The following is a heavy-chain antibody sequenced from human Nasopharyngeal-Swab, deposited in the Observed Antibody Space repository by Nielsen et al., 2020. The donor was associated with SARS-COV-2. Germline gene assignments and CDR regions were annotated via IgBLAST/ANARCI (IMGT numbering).Heavy chain of an antibody. D-gene: IGHD3/OR15-3a*01. CDR3: ASVLDLGILDY. J-gene: IGHJ4*02. CDR2: IYHSGST. Sequence: WIRQPPGKGLEWIGYIYHSGSTYYNPSLKSRVTISVDRSKNQFSLKLSSVTAADTAVYYRASVLDLGILDYWSQGTLVTVSS. V-gene: IGHV4-30-2*01.